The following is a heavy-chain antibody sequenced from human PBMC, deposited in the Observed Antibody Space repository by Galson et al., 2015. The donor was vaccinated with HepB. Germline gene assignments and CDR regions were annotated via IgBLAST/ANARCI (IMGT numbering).Heavy chain of an antibody. J-gene: IGHJ4*02. Sequence: SVKVSCKASGYTFTGYYMHWVRQAPGQGLEWMGWINPNSGGTNYAQKFQGWVTMTRDTSISTAYMELRSLRSDDTAVYYCARGVAAAQQGGDYWGQGTLVTVSS. D-gene: IGHD6-13*01. V-gene: IGHV1-2*04. CDR3: ARGVAAAQQGGDY. CDR1: GYTFTGYY. CDR2: INPNSGGT.